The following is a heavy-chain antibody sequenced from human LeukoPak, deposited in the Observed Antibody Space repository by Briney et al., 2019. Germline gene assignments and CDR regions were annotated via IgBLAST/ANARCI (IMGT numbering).Heavy chain of an antibody. CDR3: ARGLWNIVVVPAAILVGYYFDY. J-gene: IGHJ4*02. D-gene: IGHD2-2*01. CDR2: INHSGST. CDR1: GGSFSGYY. Sequence: SETLSLSCAVYGGSFSGYYWSWVRQPPGKGLEWIGEINHSGSTNYNPSLKSRVTISVDTSKNQFSLKLSSVTAADTAVYYCARGLWNIVVVPAAILVGYYFDYWGQGTLVTVSS. V-gene: IGHV4-34*01.